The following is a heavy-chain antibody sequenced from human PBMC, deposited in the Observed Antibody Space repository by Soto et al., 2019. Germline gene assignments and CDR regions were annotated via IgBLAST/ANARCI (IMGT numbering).Heavy chain of an antibody. D-gene: IGHD3-9*01. CDR3: ARDLGRYFDWLLYYYYYYGMDV. CDR2: ISAYNGNT. J-gene: IGHJ6*02. Sequence: QVQLVQSGAEVKKPGASVKVSCKASGYTFTSYGISWVRQAPGQGLEWMGWISAYNGNTNYAQKLQGRVTMTTDTSTSTAYMELRSLRSDDTAVYYCARDLGRYFDWLLYYYYYYGMDVWCQGTTVTVSS. CDR1: GYTFTSYG. V-gene: IGHV1-18*01.